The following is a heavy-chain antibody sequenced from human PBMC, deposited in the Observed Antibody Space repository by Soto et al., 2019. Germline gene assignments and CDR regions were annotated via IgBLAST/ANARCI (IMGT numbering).Heavy chain of an antibody. J-gene: IGHJ4*02. CDR3: ARVRLVGATTALDY. CDR2: IYYSGST. V-gene: IGHV4-30-4*01. CDR1: GGSISSGDYY. D-gene: IGHD1-26*01. Sequence: SETLSLTCTVSGGSISSGDYYWSWIRQPPGKGLEWIGYIYYSGSTYYNPSLKSRVTISVDTSKNQFSLKLSSVTAADTAVYYCARVRLVGATTALDYWGQGTLVTVSS.